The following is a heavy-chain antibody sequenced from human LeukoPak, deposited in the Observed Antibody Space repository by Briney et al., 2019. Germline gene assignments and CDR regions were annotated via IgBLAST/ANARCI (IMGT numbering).Heavy chain of an antibody. D-gene: IGHD1-1*01. CDR2: MNEAGSDK. J-gene: IGHJ4*02. Sequence: GGSLRLSCAASGFSFSNFWMSWLRQAPGKGLEWVAHMNEAGSDKYYVEYVKGRFSISRDNAKNSVTLQMNSLRVEDTAVYYCVSWDVGHNNYRGQGAQVTVSS. CDR3: VSWDVGHNNY. CDR1: GFSFSNFW. V-gene: IGHV3-7*01.